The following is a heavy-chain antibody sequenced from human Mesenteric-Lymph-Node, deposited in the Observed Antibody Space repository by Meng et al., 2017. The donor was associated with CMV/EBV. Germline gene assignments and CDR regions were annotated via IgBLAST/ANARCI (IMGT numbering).Heavy chain of an antibody. J-gene: IGHJ4*02. CDR1: GYTFTSYG. CDR2: IIPILGIA. D-gene: IGHD3-10*01. Sequence: SVKVSCKASGYTFTSYGISWVRQAPGQGLEWMGGIIPILGIANYAQKFQGRVTITADESTSTAYMELSSLRSEDTAVYYCARGSGGTDYWGQGTLVTVSS. CDR3: ARGSGGTDY. V-gene: IGHV1-69*10.